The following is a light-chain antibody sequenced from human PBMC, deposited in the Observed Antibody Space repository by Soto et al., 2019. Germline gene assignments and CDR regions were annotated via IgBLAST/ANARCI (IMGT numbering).Light chain of an antibody. CDR3: AAWDDSLRGV. J-gene: IGLJ3*02. V-gene: IGLV1-47*01. CDR2: RNN. CDR1: SSNIGSNY. Sequence: QAVVTQPPSASGTPGQRVTISCSGSSSNIGSNYVYWYQQLPGTAPKLLIYRNNQRPSGVPDRFSGSKSGTSASLAISGLRSDDEADYYCAAWDDSLRGVFGGGTKLTVL.